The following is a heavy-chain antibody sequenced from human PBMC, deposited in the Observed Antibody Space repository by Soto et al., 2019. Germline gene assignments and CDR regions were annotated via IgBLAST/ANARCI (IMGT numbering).Heavy chain of an antibody. CDR1: GGSISSSSYY. Sequence: QLQLQESGPGLVKPSETLSLTCTVSGGSISSSSYYWGWIRQPPGKGLEWIGSIYYSGSTYYNPSLKSRVTISLDTSKNQFSLELSSVTAADTAVYYCARQLYCSGGSCYLGSYYYYYYMDVWGKGITVTVSS. CDR2: IYYSGST. J-gene: IGHJ6*03. D-gene: IGHD2-15*01. V-gene: IGHV4-39*01. CDR3: ARQLYCSGGSCYLGSYYYYYYMDV.